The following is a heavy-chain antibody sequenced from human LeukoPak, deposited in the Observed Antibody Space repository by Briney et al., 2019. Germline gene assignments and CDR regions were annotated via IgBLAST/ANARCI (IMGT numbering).Heavy chain of an antibody. CDR2: INHSGST. CDR1: GGSLSGYY. J-gene: IGHJ4*02. Sequence: KASETLSLTCAVSGGSLSGYYWTWIRQPPGKGLEWIGEINHSGSTNYNPSLKSRVTISVDTSKNQFSLKLSSVTAADTAVYYCARDSHYYDSSGYYTRVFDYWGQGTLVTVSS. D-gene: IGHD3-22*01. V-gene: IGHV4-34*01. CDR3: ARDSHYYDSSGYYTRVFDY.